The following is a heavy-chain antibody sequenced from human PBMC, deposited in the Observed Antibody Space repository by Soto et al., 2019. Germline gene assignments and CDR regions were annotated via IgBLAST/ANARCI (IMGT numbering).Heavy chain of an antibody. D-gene: IGHD3-22*01. Sequence: SVKVSCKASGGTFSSYAISWVRQAPGQGLEWMGGIIPIFGTANYAQKFQGRVTITADKSTSTAYMELSSLRSEDTAVYYCARDTSEGDVFYDSSGYSPGPGMDFWGQGTTVTVSS. CDR1: GGTFSSYA. CDR2: IIPIFGTA. CDR3: ARDTSEGDVFYDSSGYSPGPGMDF. J-gene: IGHJ6*02. V-gene: IGHV1-69*06.